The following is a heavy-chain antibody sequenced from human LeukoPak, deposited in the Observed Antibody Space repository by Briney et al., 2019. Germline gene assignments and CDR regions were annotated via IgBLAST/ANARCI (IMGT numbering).Heavy chain of an antibody. V-gene: IGHV4-34*01. D-gene: IGHD3-10*01. J-gene: IGHJ5*02. CDR2: INHSGST. Sequence: SETLSLTCAVYGGSFSGYYWSWIRQPPGKGLEWIGEINHSGSTNYNPSLKSRVTISVDTSKNQFSLKLSSVTAADTAVYYCARRDMVQGVIMGYNWFDPWGQGTLVTVSS. CDR3: ARRDMVQGVIMGYNWFDP. CDR1: GGSFSGYY.